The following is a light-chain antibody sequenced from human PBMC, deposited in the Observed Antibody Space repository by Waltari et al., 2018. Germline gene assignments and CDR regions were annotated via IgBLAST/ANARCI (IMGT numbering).Light chain of an antibody. CDR1: QSISRY. Sequence: EIMLTQSPGSLSLSPGERATLSCRASQSISRYLAWYQQKPGQVPRLLIYEASSRATGIPDRCSGSGSGTDFSLTISRLEPEDFAVYYCQKYGTLPATFGQGTKVENK. V-gene: IGKV3-20*01. J-gene: IGKJ1*01. CDR2: EAS. CDR3: QKYGTLPAT.